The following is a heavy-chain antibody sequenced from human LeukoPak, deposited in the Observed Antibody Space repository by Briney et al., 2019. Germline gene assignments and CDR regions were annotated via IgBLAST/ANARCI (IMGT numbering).Heavy chain of an antibody. V-gene: IGHV1-69*01. CDR3: AAIRSVYGDYVAY. J-gene: IGHJ4*02. CDR1: GGAFSSYA. D-gene: IGHD4-17*01. Sequence: SVKVSCKASGGAFSSYAISWVRQAPGQGLEWMGGIIPIFGTANYAQKFQGRVTITADESTSTAYMELSSLRSEDTAVYYCAAIRSVYGDYVAYWGQGTLVTVSS. CDR2: IIPIFGTA.